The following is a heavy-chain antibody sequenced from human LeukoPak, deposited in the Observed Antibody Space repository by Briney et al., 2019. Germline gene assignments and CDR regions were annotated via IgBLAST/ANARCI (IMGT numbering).Heavy chain of an antibody. D-gene: IGHD3-9*01. V-gene: IGHV1-18*01. CDR2: ISAYNGNT. CDR3: ARALRLRYFDWLLLEDLVVWFDP. Sequence: ASVKVSCKASGYTFTNYGISWVRQAPGQGLEWMGWISAYNGNTNYAQKLQGRVTMTTDTSTSTAYMELRSLRSDDTAVYYCARALRLRYFDWLLLEDLVVWFDPWGQGTLVTVSS. CDR1: GYTFTNYG. J-gene: IGHJ5*02.